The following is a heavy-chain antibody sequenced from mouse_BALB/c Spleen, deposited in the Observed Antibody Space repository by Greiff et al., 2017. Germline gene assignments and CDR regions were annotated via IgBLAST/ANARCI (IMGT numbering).Heavy chain of an antibody. J-gene: IGHJ3*01. CDR2: IYPGDGDT. V-gene: IGHV1-87*01. CDR1: GYTFTSYW. CDR3: AREGNGYGFAY. D-gene: IGHD2-2*01. Sequence: QVQLQQSGAELARPGASVKLSCKASGYTFTSYWMQWVKQRPGQGLEWIGAIYPGDGDTRYTQKFKGKATLTADKSSSTAYMQLSSLASEDSAVYYCAREGNGYGFAYWGQGTLVTVSA.